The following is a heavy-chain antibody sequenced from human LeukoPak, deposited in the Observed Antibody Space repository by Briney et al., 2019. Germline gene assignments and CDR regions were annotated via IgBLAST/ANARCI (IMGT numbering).Heavy chain of an antibody. Sequence: GGSLRLSCAASGFTFSSYGMHWVRQARGKGLEWVAVISYDGSNKYYADSVKGRFTISRDNSKNTLYLQMNSLRAEDTAVYYCAKAESGWETDGFDIWGQGTMVTVSS. CDR3: AKAESGWETDGFDI. CDR2: ISYDGSNK. CDR1: GFTFSSYG. D-gene: IGHD6-19*01. J-gene: IGHJ3*02. V-gene: IGHV3-30*18.